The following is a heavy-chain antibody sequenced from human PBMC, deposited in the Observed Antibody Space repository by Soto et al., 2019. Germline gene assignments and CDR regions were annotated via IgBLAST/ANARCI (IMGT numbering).Heavy chain of an antibody. CDR3: AKDYSTWCMDV. V-gene: IGHV3-30*18. D-gene: IGHD6-13*01. CDR2: ISDDGRNK. CDR1: GFTLRNYG. J-gene: IGHJ6*02. Sequence: QVQLVESGGGVVQPGRSLRLSCAASGFTLRNYGMHWVGQAPGKGLEWVAVISDDGRNKYYADSVKGRFIISRDDSKNTLYLQMNSLRAEETAVYFCAKDYSTWCMDVWGQGTTVTVSS.